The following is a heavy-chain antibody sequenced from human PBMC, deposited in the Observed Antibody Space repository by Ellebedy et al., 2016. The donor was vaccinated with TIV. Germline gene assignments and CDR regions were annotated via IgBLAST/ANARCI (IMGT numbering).Heavy chain of an antibody. D-gene: IGHD2-15*01. J-gene: IGHJ6*02. CDR3: ARQLIVVRERGNGMDV. V-gene: IGHV1-18*04. CDR1: GYTFTSYG. Sequence: AASVKVSCKASGYTFTSYGISWVRQAPGQGLEWMGWISAYNGNTNYAQKLQGRVTMTTDTSTSTAYMELRSLRSDDTAVYYCARQLIVVRERGNGMDVWGQGTTVTVSS. CDR2: ISAYNGNT.